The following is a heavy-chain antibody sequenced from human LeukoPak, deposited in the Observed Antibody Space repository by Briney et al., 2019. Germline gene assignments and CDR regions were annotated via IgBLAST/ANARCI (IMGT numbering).Heavy chain of an antibody. Sequence: ASVKVSCKASGYTFSSYYVHWVRQAPGQGLEWMGIINPSGGSTSYAQNFQGRVTMTKDTSTSTVYMELSSLRSEDTAVYYRARGGVPAANDYYYYMDVWGKGTTVTVSS. J-gene: IGHJ6*03. CDR1: GYTFSSYY. CDR2: INPSGGST. CDR3: ARGGVPAANDYYYYMDV. D-gene: IGHD2-2*01. V-gene: IGHV1-46*01.